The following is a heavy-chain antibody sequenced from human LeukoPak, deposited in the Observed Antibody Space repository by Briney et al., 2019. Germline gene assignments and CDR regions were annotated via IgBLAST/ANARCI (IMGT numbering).Heavy chain of an antibody. D-gene: IGHD3-22*01. CDR2: ISWDGGST. CDR1: GFTFDDYT. Sequence: GGSLRLSCAASGFTFDDYTMHWVRQAPGKGLEWVSLISWDGGSTYYADSVKGRFTISRDNSKNSLYLQMNSLRTEDTALYYCAKSGDSSGYYWGDYYYMDVWGKGTTVTISS. CDR3: AKSGDSSGYYWGDYYYMDV. J-gene: IGHJ6*03. V-gene: IGHV3-43*01.